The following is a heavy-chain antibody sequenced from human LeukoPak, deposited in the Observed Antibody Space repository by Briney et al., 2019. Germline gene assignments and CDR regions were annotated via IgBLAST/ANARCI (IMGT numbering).Heavy chain of an antibody. Sequence: GGSLRLSCAASGFTVSSNYMSWVRQAPGKGLQWVAFIRYDGSNIYYADSVKGRFTISRDNSKNMLSLLMNSLRAEDTAVYYCAKGPRSYSSGWYFDYWGQGTLVTVSS. D-gene: IGHD6-19*01. CDR2: IRYDGSNI. CDR1: GFTVSSNY. J-gene: IGHJ4*02. CDR3: AKGPRSYSSGWYFDY. V-gene: IGHV3-30*02.